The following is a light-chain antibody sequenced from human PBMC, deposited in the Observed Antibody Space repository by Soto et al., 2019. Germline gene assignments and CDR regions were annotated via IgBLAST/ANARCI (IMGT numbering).Light chain of an antibody. V-gene: IGKV1-12*01. CDR3: QQTNSFPRT. CDR1: QDIGTW. CDR2: AAS. Sequence: DIQSTQSPSSESASIGDSVTITCRASQDIGTWLAWYQQKPGKAPSLRIYAASSLQRGVPSRFSGSGSGTDFTLTINSLQPEDIATYYCQQTNSFPRTFGQGTKVDIK. J-gene: IGKJ1*01.